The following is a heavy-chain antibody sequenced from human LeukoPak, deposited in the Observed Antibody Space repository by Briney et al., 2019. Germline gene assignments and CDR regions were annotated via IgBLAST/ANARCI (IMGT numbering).Heavy chain of an antibody. V-gene: IGHV1-18*01. CDR3: ARFWIDSSGYYHYYGMDV. CDR1: GYTFTSYG. CDR2: ISAYNGNT. J-gene: IGHJ6*02. D-gene: IGHD3-22*01. Sequence: GASVKVSCKASGYTFTSYGISWVRQAPGQGLEWMGWISAYNGNTNYAQKLQGRVTMTTDTSTSTAYMELRSLRSDDTAVYYCARFWIDSSGYYHYYGMDVWGQGTTVTVSS.